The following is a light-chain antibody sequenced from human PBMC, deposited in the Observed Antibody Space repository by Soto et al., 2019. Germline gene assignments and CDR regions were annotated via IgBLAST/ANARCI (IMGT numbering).Light chain of an antibody. J-gene: IGKJ1*01. CDR1: QRINNW. V-gene: IGKV1-9*01. CDR2: AAS. CDR3: QQLNTYPPWT. Sequence: IQMNQSPPILPWSVGGRLTTTCRVSQRINNWLAWYQQKPGKVPELQIYAASTLQSGVPARFRGRGSGTDFTLTISSLQPEDSATYYCQQLNTYPPWTFGQGTKVDIK.